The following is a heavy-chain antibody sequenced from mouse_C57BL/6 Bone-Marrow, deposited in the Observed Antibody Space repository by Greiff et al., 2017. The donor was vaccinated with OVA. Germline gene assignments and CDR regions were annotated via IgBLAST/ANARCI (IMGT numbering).Heavy chain of an antibody. CDR1: GYTFTDYN. CDR2: INPNNGGT. Sequence: EVKLMESGPELVKPGASVKIPCKASGYTFTDYNMDWVKQSHGKSLEWIGDINPNNGGTIYNQKFKGKATLTVDKSSSTAYMELRSLTSEDTAVYYCARRGPLPFAYWGQGTLVTVSA. V-gene: IGHV1-18*01. D-gene: IGHD6-1*01. J-gene: IGHJ3*01. CDR3: ARRGPLPFAY.